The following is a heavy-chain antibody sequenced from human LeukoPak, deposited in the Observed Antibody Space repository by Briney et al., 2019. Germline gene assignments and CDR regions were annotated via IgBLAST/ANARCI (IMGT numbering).Heavy chain of an antibody. CDR3: GRAFPPLRTSSAGDL. CDR2: ISGRSSHV. V-gene: IGHV3-21*01. D-gene: IGHD6-25*01. Sequence: PGGSLRLSCSASGFSFSDYDMNWVRQAPGKGLEWVSAISGRSSHVYYGESVKGRFTISRDNAKNSLYLQLDSLGVEDTAVYYCGRAFPPLRTSSAGDLWGQGAPVTVSS. CDR1: GFSFSDYD. J-gene: IGHJ6*02.